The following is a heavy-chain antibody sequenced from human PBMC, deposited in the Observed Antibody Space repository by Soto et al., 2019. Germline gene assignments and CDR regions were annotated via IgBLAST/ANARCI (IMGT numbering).Heavy chain of an antibody. D-gene: IGHD2-2*01. CDR1: GGTFSSYT. CDR3: AREGDGIVVVPAHPRLGYYYYYMDV. V-gene: IGHV1-69*04. Sequence: ASVKVSCKASGGTFSSYTISWVRQAPGQGLEWMGRIIPILGIANYAQKFQGRVTITADKSTSTAYMELSSLRSEDTAVYYCAREGDGIVVVPAHPRLGYYYYYMDVWGKGTTVTVSS. CDR2: IIPILGIA. J-gene: IGHJ6*03.